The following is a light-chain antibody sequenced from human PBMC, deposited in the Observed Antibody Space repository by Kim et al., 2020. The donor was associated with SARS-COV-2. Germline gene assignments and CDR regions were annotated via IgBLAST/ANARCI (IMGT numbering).Light chain of an antibody. V-gene: IGKV1-9*01. CDR3: QQLNSDPLT. CDR1: QDISSY. Sequence: DIQLTQSPSSLSASVGDRVTITCRASQDISSYLAWYQQKPGKAPKLLIYAASTLQSGVPSRFSGSGSGTEFTLTISSLQPEDFATYYCQQLNSDPLTFGGGTKVDIK. CDR2: AAS. J-gene: IGKJ4*01.